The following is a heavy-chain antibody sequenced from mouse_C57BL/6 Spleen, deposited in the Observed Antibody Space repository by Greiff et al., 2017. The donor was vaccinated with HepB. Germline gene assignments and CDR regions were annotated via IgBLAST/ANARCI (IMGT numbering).Heavy chain of an antibody. Sequence: EVQRVESGEGLVKPGGSLKLSCAASGFTFSSYAMSWVRQTPEKRLEWVAYISSGGDYIYYADTVKGRFTISRDNARNTLYLQMSSLKSEDTAMYYCTRERGLYYDYGGAMDYWGQGTSVTVSS. CDR1: GFTFSSYA. D-gene: IGHD2-4*01. CDR3: TRERGLYYDYGGAMDY. V-gene: IGHV5-9-1*02. CDR2: ISSGGDYI. J-gene: IGHJ4*01.